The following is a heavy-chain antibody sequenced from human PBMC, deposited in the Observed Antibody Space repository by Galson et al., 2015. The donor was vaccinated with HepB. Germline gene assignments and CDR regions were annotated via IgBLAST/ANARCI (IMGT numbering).Heavy chain of an antibody. CDR3: ARSSGYQLYFDY. CDR1: GFTFRNYG. CDR2: IWYDGDYK. J-gene: IGHJ4*02. V-gene: IGHV3-33*01. Sequence: SLRLSCAASGFTFRNYGMHWVRQAPGKGLEWVATIWYDGDYKYYAESVKGRFTISRDNSNDTLYPQMNSLRAEDTAVYYCARSSGYQLYFDYWGQGILVTVSS. D-gene: IGHD5-18*01.